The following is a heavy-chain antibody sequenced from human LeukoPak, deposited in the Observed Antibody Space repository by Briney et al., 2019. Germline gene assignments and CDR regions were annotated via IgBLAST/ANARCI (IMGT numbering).Heavy chain of an antibody. CDR1: AFTFSIYA. J-gene: IGHJ6*03. V-gene: IGHV3-23*01. D-gene: IGHD1-26*01. CDR3: AKAGSGSYSYYYYYMDV. Sequence: PGGSLRPSCAASAFTFSIYAMSWVRQAPGKGLGWVSTISGSGGSTHYADSVKGRFTISRDNSKNTLYLQMNSLRAEDTAVYYCAKAGSGSYSYYYYYMDVWGKGTTVTVSS. CDR2: ISGSGGST.